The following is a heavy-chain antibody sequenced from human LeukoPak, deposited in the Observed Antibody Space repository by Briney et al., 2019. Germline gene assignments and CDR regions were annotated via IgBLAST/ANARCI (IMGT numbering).Heavy chain of an antibody. CDR1: GFTFRCYA. J-gene: IGHJ3*02. CDR3: AREIFNAFDI. CDR2: ISYDGSNE. Sequence: PGRSLILSCAAAGFTFRCYAMHWVRQVPGKGLEWVAVISYDGSNEDYADSVKGRLTISRDNSKNTLYLQMNSLRIEDTAVYYCAREIFNAFDIWGQGTMVTVSS. V-gene: IGHV3-30-3*01.